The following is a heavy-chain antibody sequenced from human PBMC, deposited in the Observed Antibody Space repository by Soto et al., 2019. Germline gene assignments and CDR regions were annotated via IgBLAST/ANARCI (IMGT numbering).Heavy chain of an antibody. D-gene: IGHD2-2*01. J-gene: IGHJ5*02. Sequence: SETLSLTCTVSGGSISSSSYYWGWIRQPPGKGLEWIGSIYYSGSTYYNPSLKSRVTISVDTSKNQFSLKLSSVTAADTAVYYCARHLLGYCSSTSCFHWFDPWGQGTLVTVSS. CDR1: GGSISSSSYY. CDR3: ARHLLGYCSSTSCFHWFDP. CDR2: IYYSGST. V-gene: IGHV4-39*01.